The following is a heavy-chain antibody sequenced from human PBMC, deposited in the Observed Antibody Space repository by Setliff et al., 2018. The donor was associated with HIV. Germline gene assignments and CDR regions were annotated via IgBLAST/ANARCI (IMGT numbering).Heavy chain of an antibody. J-gene: IGHJ5*02. Sequence: PSETLSLTCAVYGGSFSGYYWSWIRQPPGKGLEWIGEINHSGSTNYNPSLKSRVTISVDTSKNQFSLKLNSVTAADTAVYYCARIGSGWSVGWFDPWGQGTLVTVSS. CDR2: INHSGST. CDR1: GGSFSGYY. CDR3: ARIGSGWSVGWFDP. V-gene: IGHV4-34*01. D-gene: IGHD6-13*01.